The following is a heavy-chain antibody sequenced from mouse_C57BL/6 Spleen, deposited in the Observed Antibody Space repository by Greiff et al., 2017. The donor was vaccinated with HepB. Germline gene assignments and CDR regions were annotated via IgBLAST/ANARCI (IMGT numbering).Heavy chain of an antibody. D-gene: IGHD2-3*01. V-gene: IGHV1-76*01. CDR3: ASAGWLLQYYAMDY. CDR1: GYTFTDYY. Sequence: QVHVKQSGAELVRPGASVKLSCKASGYTFTDYYINWVKQRPGQGLEWIARIYPGSGNTYYNEKFKGKATLTAEKSSSTAYMQLSSLTSEDSAVYFCASAGWLLQYYAMDYWGQGTSVTVSS. J-gene: IGHJ4*01. CDR2: IYPGSGNT.